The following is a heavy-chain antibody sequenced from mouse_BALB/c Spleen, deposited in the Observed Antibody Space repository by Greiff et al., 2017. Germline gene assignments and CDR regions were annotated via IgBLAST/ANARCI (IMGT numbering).Heavy chain of an antibody. V-gene: IGHV1-87*01. D-gene: IGHD2-1*01. J-gene: IGHJ2*01. CDR1: GYTFTSYW. CDR2: IYPGDGDT. CDR3: ARGGGNYVFDY. Sequence: VQLQQSGAELARPGASVKLSCKASGYTFTSYWMQWVKQRPGQGLEWIGAIYPGDGDTRYTQKFKGKATLTADKSSSTAYMQLSSLASEDSAVYYCARGGGNYVFDYWGQGTTLTVSS.